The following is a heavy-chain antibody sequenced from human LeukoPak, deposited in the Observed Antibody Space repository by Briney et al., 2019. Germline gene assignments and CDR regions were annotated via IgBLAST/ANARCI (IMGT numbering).Heavy chain of an antibody. CDR2: ISSSSGAI. Sequence: GGSLRLSCAASGFTFSRYNMNWVRQAPGKGLEWVSYISSSSGAIYYADSVKGRFTISRDNAKNSLYLQMNSLRAEDTAVYYCAKDRKGDYEGFDYWGQGTLVTVSS. V-gene: IGHV3-48*01. CDR1: GFTFSRYN. CDR3: AKDRKGDYEGFDY. D-gene: IGHD4-17*01. J-gene: IGHJ4*02.